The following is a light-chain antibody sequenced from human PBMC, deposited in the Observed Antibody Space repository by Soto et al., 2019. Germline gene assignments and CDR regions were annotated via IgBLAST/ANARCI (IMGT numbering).Light chain of an antibody. CDR3: QQVSGYPLS. CDR1: QNINDW. V-gene: IGKV1-5*01. Sequence: DIQMTQSPSTLSASIGDRVTITCRASQNINDWLAWYQQKPGKAPKLLIYDASILEGGVPSRFSGSGSGTEFTLTINSLQPGDFATYYCQQVSGYPLSFGGGTKVDIK. J-gene: IGKJ4*01. CDR2: DAS.